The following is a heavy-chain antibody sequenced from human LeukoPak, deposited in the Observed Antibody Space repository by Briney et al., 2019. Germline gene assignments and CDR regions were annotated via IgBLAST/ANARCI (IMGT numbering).Heavy chain of an antibody. V-gene: IGHV3-53*01. J-gene: IGHJ4*02. CDR2: IYSGGST. CDR3: ARGIGGATFDH. Sequence: PGGSLRLSCAASGFTVTDNYMGWVRQAPGKGLEWVSVIYSGGSTYYADSVMGRFTISKDNSKNTLYLQMNTLRAEDTAMYYCARGIGGATFDHWGQGTLVTVSS. D-gene: IGHD3-16*01. CDR1: GFTVTDNY.